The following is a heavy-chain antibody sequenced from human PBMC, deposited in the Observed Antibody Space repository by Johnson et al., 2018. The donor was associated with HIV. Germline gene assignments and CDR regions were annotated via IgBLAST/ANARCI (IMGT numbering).Heavy chain of an antibody. J-gene: IGHJ3*02. V-gene: IGHV3-49*03. CDR3: ARGVKQQLSVVDAFDI. Sequence: VQLVESGGGVVQPGRSLRLSCTASGFTFGDYAMSWFRQAPGKGLEWVGFIRGYTFGGTTEYAASVKGKFTISRDDFKSIAYLQMNSLRPEDTAVYFCARGVKQQLSVVDAFDIWGQGTMVTVSS. CDR2: IRGYTFGGTT. D-gene: IGHD6-13*01. CDR1: GFTFGDYA.